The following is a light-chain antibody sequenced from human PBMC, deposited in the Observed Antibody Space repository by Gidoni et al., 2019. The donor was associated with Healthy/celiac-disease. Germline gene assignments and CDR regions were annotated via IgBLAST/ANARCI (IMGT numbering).Light chain of an antibody. J-gene: IGKJ5*01. Sequence: NPMTLSPFSLSTSVGDRVTITCWASQAISSYLAWYQQRPAKAPKLFIYYASSLQSGVPSRCSGGGSGTDYTLTISVLQAEDIATYYCQKYYSTPPITYDQERRLEIK. CDR3: QKYYSTPPIT. CDR2: YAS. CDR1: QAISSY. V-gene: IGKV1D-43*01.